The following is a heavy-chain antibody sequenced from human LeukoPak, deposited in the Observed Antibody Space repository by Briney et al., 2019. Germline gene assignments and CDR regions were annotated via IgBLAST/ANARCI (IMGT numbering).Heavy chain of an antibody. D-gene: IGHD3-3*01. Sequence: GGSLRLYCAAFGFNYSSYTMNWVRQAPGMGLEWLSYISATRDITYYADSVKGRYTISRDNAKNSLYLQMNNLRAEDTAVYYCVRGSLASGVVVYYYYYLDVWGKGTTVTVSS. CDR3: VRGSLASGVVVYYYYYLDV. J-gene: IGHJ6*03. V-gene: IGHV3-48*01. CDR1: GFNYSSYT. CDR2: ISATRDIT.